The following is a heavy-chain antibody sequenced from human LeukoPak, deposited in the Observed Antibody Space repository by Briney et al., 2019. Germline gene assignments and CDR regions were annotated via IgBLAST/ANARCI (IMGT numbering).Heavy chain of an antibody. D-gene: IGHD1-26*01. J-gene: IGHJ4*02. CDR3: AKGHTVGALYYFDY. V-gene: IGHV4-39*01. CDR2: IYYSGST. CDR1: GGSISSSSYY. Sequence: PSETLSLTCTVSGGSISSSSYYWGWIRQPPGKGLEWIGSIYYSGSTYYNPSLKSRVTISVDTSKNQFSLKLSSVTAADTAVYYCAKGHTVGALYYFDYWGQGTLVTVSS.